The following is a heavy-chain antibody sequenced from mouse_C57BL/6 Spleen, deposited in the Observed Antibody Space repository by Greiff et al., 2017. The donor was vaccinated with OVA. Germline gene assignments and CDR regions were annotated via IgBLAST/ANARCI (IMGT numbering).Heavy chain of an antibody. V-gene: IGHV1-55*01. J-gene: IGHJ4*01. CDR3: ARTGYYDYAMDY. Sequence: QVHVKQPGAELVKPGASVKMSCKASGYTFTSYWITWVKQRPGQGLEWIGDIYPGSGSTNYNEKFKSKATLTVDTSSSTAYMQLSSLTSEDSAVYYCARTGYYDYAMDYWGQGTSVTVSS. CDR2: IYPGSGST. CDR1: GYTFTSYW. D-gene: IGHD2-3*01.